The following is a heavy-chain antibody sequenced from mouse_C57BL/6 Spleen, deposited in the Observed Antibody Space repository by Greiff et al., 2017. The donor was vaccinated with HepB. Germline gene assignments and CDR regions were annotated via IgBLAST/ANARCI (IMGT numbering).Heavy chain of an antibody. Sequence: DVKLQESGPGLVKPSQSLSLTCSVTGYSITSGYYWNWIRQFPGNKLEWMGYISYDGSNNYNPSLKNRISITRDTSKNQFFLKLNSVTTEDTATYYCARTTGKNAMDYWGQGTSVTVSS. J-gene: IGHJ4*01. CDR2: ISYDGSN. CDR1: GYSITSGYY. D-gene: IGHD4-1*01. CDR3: ARTTGKNAMDY. V-gene: IGHV3-6*01.